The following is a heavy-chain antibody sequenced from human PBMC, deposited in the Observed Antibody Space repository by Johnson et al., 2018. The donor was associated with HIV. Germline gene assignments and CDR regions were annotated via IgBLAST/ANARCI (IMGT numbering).Heavy chain of an antibody. Sequence: VQLVESGGGLVQPGGSLRLSCAASGFTFSSYAMHWIRQAPGKGLEWVAYISSRGSTMYYANSVKGRFTISRDNSKNTLYLQMNSLRAEDTAVYYCARGLTLTDAFDIWGQGTLVTVSS. CDR3: ARGLTLTDAFDI. CDR1: GFTFSSYA. V-gene: IGHV3-48*01. CDR2: ISSRGSTM. J-gene: IGHJ3*02. D-gene: IGHD3-9*01.